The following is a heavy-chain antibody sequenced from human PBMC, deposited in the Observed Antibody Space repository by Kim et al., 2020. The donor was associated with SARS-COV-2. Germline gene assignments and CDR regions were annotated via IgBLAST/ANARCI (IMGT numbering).Heavy chain of an antibody. CDR3: AKAHCGATCYLVDY. D-gene: IGHD2-21*01. J-gene: IGHJ4*02. Sequence: GDAEKGRFTVSREHSKNSLYLQINSMRTEDTAFYYCAKAHCGATCYLVDYWGQGTLVTVSS. V-gene: IGHV3-43*01.